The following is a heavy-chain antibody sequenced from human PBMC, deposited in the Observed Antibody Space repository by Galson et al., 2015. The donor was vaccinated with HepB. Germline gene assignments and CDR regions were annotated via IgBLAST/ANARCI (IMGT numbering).Heavy chain of an antibody. V-gene: IGHV3-30-3*01. CDR1: GLTFSSYA. D-gene: IGHD3-10*01. Sequence: SLRLSCAASGLTFSSYAMHWVRQAPGKGLEWVAVISYDGSNKYYADSVKGRFTISRDNSKNTLYLQMNSLRAEDTAVYYCARVGLLWFGEAYAGSGFVYFDYWGQGTLVTVSS. CDR3: ARVGLLWFGEAYAGSGFVYFDY. J-gene: IGHJ4*02. CDR2: ISYDGSNK.